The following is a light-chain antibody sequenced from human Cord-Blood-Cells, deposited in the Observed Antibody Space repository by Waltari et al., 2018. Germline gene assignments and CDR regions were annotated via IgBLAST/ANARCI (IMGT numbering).Light chain of an antibody. V-gene: IGLV2-14*01. J-gene: IGLJ2*01. CDR2: DVC. CDR3: SSYTGISNVV. CDR1: SSDVGGYHD. Sequence: QSVLTQPAAASGPPGQSITISCTGTSSDVGGYHDVSWYHQHPGKAPKLMIYDVCNRPSVVSNRFSGSMAGNTASLTISGLQAGDAADYYCSSYTGISNVVFGGGTKLTVL.